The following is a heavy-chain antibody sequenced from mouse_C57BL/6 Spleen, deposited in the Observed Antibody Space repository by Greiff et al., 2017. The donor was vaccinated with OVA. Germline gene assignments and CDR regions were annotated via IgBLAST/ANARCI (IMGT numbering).Heavy chain of an antibody. CDR2: IYWDDDT. CDR1: GFSLSTSGMG. D-gene: IGHD1-1*01. J-gene: IGHJ3*01. V-gene: IGHV8-12*01. CDR3: ARSDGSSSAWLAY. Sequence: QVTLKESGPGILQSSQTLSLTCSFSGFSLSTSGMGVSWIRQPSGKGLEWLAHIYWDDDTRYNPSLTSRLPISKDTSSTQVFPKITSVDTADTATYYCARSDGSSSAWLAYWGQGTLVTVSA.